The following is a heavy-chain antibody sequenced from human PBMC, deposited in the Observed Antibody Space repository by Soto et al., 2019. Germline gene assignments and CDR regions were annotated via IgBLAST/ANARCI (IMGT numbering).Heavy chain of an antibody. CDR1: GFFLRDFG. CDR3: AIAMAGTSHAFDS. D-gene: IGHD1-1*01. Sequence: GGSLRLSCVASGFFLRDFGMHWVRQAPGKGLEWVSVIWYDGSNTYQGESVKGRFTMSRDISKNTLYLQMDSLRPEDTAVYYCAIAMAGTSHAFDSWGHGNLLTISS. J-gene: IGHJ4*01. CDR2: IWYDGSNT. V-gene: IGHV3-33*01.